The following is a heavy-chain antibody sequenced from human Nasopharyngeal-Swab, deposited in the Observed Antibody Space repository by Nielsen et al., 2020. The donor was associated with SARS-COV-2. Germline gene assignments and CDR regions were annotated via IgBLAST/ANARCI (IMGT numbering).Heavy chain of an antibody. Sequence: GGSLRLSCVASGFIFDNYWMSWVRQAPGKGLEWVANIKYDGSEKYYVDSVKGRFTISRDNAKNSLYLQMNSLRAEDTAVYYRARGSMVVVVIFAGENDFDYWGQGTLVTVSS. D-gene: IGHD3-22*01. CDR1: GFIFDNYW. CDR3: ARGSMVVVVIFAGENDFDY. CDR2: IKYDGSEK. J-gene: IGHJ4*02. V-gene: IGHV3-7*01.